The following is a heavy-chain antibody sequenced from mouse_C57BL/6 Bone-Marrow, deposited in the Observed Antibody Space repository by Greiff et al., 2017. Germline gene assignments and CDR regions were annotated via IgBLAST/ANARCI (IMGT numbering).Heavy chain of an antibody. CDR1: GFNIKDDY. CDR2: IDPENGDT. J-gene: IGHJ3*01. V-gene: IGHV14-4*01. Sequence: EVQLKESGAELVRPGASVKLSCTASGFNIKDDYMHWVKQRPEQGLEWIGWIDPENGDTEYASKFQGKATITADTSSNTAYLQLSSLTSEDTAVYYCTVFYYGSMWFAYWGQGTLVTVSA. D-gene: IGHD1-1*01. CDR3: TVFYYGSMWFAY.